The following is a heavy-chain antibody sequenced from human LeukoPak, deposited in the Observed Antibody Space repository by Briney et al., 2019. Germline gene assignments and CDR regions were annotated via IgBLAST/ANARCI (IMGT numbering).Heavy chain of an antibody. CDR2: ISWNSGSI. Sequence: GGSLRLSCAASGFTFDGYAMHWVRQAPGKGLEWVSGISWNSGSIGYADSVEGRFTISRDNSKNTLYLQMNSLRAEDTAVYYCASSLAVAGPDEHWGQGTLVTVSS. J-gene: IGHJ1*01. V-gene: IGHV3-9*01. CDR3: ASSLAVAGPDEH. CDR1: GFTFDGYA. D-gene: IGHD6-19*01.